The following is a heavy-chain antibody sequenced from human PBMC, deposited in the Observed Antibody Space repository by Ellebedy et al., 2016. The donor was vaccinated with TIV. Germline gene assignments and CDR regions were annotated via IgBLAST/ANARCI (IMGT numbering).Heavy chain of an antibody. CDR2: IHDSGTT. J-gene: IGHJ4*02. CDR1: GGAITYYY. V-gene: IGHV4-59*01. D-gene: IGHD1-26*01. CDR3: ARGVFGRTFDS. Sequence: MPSETLSLTCNVSGGAITYYYWSWTRQPPGKGLERIGYIHDSGTTKYNLSLKSRVTISVDTSKNQFSLKLSYVTAADTAVYYCARGVFGRTFDSWGQGTLVTVSS.